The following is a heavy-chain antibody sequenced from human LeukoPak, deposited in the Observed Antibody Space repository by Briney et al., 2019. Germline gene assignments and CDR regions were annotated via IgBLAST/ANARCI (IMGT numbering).Heavy chain of an antibody. CDR2: IIPKLGAS. D-gene: IGHD2-8*02. J-gene: IGHJ6*03. CDR1: RGNPSGYGGTFSSYG. CDR3: ARVTVLPVPFGRNFYYYMDV. Sequence: GASVKVSCKASRGNPSGYGGTFSSYGVSWVRQVPGQGLEWMGGIIPKLGASDYAERFRGRVTMSMDESTSTASMELSSLRSEDTAIYYCARVTVLPVPFGRNFYYYMDVWDRGTTVIVSS. V-gene: IGHV1-69*05.